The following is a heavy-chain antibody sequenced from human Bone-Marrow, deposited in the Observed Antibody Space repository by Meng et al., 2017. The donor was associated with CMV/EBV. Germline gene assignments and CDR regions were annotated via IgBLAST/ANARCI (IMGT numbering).Heavy chain of an antibody. CDR2: IYYSGST. Sequence: GSLRLSCTVSGGSISSSSYYWGWIRQPPGKGLEWIGSIYYSGSTYYNPSLKSRVTISVDTSKNQFSLKLSSVTAADTAVYYCARPGYDFWSGYWAYYFDYWGQGTLVTVSS. D-gene: IGHD3-3*01. CDR1: GGSISSSSYY. J-gene: IGHJ4*02. CDR3: ARPGYDFWSGYWAYYFDY. V-gene: IGHV4-39*07.